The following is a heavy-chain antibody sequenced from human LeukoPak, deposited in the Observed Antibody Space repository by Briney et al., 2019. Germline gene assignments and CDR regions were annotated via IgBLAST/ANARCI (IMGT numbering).Heavy chain of an antibody. D-gene: IGHD1-1*01. J-gene: IGHJ4*02. V-gene: IGHV4-59*01. CDR3: VRVGRSLHWNPDF. CDR1: GGSMSDYY. CDR2: ISYSGKS. Sequence: SETLSLTCIVSGGSMSDYYWGCIRQPPGKGLEWIRYISYSGKSNSNPSLKSRVTMSVDMSKNQFSLKLASVTAADTAVYYCVRVGRSLHWNPDFWGLGTLVTVSS.